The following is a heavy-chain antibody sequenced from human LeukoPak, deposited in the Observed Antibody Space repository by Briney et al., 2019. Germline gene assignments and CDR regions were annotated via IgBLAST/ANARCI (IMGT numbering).Heavy chain of an antibody. D-gene: IGHD3-22*01. Sequence: GGSLRLSCAASGFTFSSYAMSWVRQAPGKGLEWVSAISGSGGSTYYADSVKGRFTISRDNSKNTLYLQMNSLRAEDTAVYYCAKDQYYDSSGGPSDYWGQGTTVTVSS. CDR1: GFTFSSYA. CDR2: ISGSGGST. V-gene: IGHV3-23*01. J-gene: IGHJ4*03. CDR3: AKDQYYDSSGGPSDY.